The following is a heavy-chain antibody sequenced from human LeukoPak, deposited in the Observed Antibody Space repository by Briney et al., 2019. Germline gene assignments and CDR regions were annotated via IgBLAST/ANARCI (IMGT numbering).Heavy chain of an antibody. J-gene: IGHJ4*02. Sequence: SETLSLTCTVSDDSITIYYWTWIRQPPGKGLEWIGYIDHTGSTNYNPSLKSRVTISVDTSKNQFSLKLSSVTAADTAVYYCARSPDYYDSSGFDYWGQGTLVTVSS. D-gene: IGHD3-22*01. CDR1: DDSITIYY. CDR3: ARSPDYYDSSGFDY. CDR2: IDHTGST. V-gene: IGHV4-59*08.